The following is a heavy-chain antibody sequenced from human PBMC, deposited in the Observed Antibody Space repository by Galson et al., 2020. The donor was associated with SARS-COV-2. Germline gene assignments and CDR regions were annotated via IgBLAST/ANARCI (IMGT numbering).Heavy chain of an antibody. CDR3: ARDRVSEGDYVGWGTSYYYYYYMDV. CDR2: IKQDGSEK. V-gene: IGHV3-7*01. D-gene: IGHD4-17*01. CDR1: GFTFSSYW. Sequence: GESLKISCAASGFTFSSYWMSWVRQAPGKGLEWVANIKQDGSEKYYVDSVKGRFTISRDNAKNSLYLQMNSLRAEDTAVYYCARDRVSEGDYVGWGTSYYYYYYMDVWGKGTTVTVSS. J-gene: IGHJ6*03.